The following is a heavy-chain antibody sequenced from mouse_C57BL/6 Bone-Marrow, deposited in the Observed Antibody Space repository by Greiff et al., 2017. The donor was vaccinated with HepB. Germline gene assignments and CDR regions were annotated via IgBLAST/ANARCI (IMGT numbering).Heavy chain of an antibody. Sequence: VQLQQSGAELARPGASVKLSCKASGYTFTSYGISWVKQRPGQGLEWIGEIYPRSGNTYYNEKFKGKATLTADKSSSTAYMELRSLTSEDSAVYFCARGYCGPWFAYWGKGTLVTVSA. D-gene: IGHD1-1*01. J-gene: IGHJ3*01. CDR1: GYTFTSYG. CDR2: IYPRSGNT. CDR3: ARGYCGPWFAY. V-gene: IGHV1-81*01.